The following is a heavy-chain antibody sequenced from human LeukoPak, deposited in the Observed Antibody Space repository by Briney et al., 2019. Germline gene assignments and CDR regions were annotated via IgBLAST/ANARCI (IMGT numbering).Heavy chain of an antibody. CDR3: ARGLEIAVAGTYSRYYYYGMDV. J-gene: IGHJ6*02. Sequence: SETLSLTCAVYGGSFSGYYWSWIRQPPGKGLEWIGEINHSGSTNYNPSLKSRVTISVDTSKNQFSLKLSSVTAADTAVYYCARGLEIAVAGTYSRYYYYGMDVWGQGTTVTVSS. CDR1: GGSFSGYY. D-gene: IGHD6-19*01. V-gene: IGHV4-34*01. CDR2: INHSGST.